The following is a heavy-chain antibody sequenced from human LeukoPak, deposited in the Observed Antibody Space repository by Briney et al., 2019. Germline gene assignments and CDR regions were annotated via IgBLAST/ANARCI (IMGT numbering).Heavy chain of an antibody. CDR2: IYYSGST. J-gene: IGHJ4*02. D-gene: IGHD3-10*01. Sequence: SETLSLTCTVSGGSISSSSYYWGWIRQPPGKGLEWIGSIYYSGSTYFNPSLKSRVTISVDTSKNQFSLKLSSVTAADTAVYYCARHVLWFGELSYFDYWGQGTLATVSS. CDR1: GGSISSSSYY. CDR3: ARHVLWFGELSYFDY. V-gene: IGHV4-39*01.